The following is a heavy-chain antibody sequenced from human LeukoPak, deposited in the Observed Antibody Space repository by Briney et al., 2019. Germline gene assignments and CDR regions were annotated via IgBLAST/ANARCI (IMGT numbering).Heavy chain of an antibody. D-gene: IGHD3-3*01. J-gene: IGHJ6*02. CDR2: VYYSGST. V-gene: IGHV4-59*01. CDR3: AGSLRFHYYYGMDV. CDR1: GGSISSYY. Sequence: SETLSLTCTVSGGSISSYYWSWIRQPPGKGLEWIGYVYYSGSTNYNPSLKSRVTISVDTSKNQFSLKLSSVTAADTAVYYCAGSLRFHYYYGMDVRGQGTTVTVSS.